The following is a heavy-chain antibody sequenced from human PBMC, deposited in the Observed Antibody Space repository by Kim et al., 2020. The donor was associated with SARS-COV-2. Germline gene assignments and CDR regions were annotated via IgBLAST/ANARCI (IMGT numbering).Heavy chain of an antibody. CDR3: VNDLHVVGKEGLNI. J-gene: IGHJ3*02. V-gene: IGHV3-64D*09. D-gene: IGHD1-26*01. CDR1: GFTFSGQS. CDR2: IGRNGEGA. Sequence: GGSLRLSCSASGFTFSGQSMHWVRQAPGKGLEYVSAIGRNGEGAYYADSVKGRFTISRDNSKNQLYLQMSSLRPEDTAVYYCVNDLHVVGKEGLNIWGQGTMVTVRS.